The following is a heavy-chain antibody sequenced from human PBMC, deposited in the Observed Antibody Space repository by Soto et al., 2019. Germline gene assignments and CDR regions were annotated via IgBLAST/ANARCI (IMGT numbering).Heavy chain of an antibody. V-gene: IGHV1-3*05. CDR2: INAGNGNS. J-gene: IGHJ6*02. Sequence: QVQLVKSGAEEKKPGASVKVSCKASGYPFSNYAMHWVRQAPGQGLKWMGWINAGNGNSKYSQKFQGRVTITRDTSANTAYMELDSLRSEDTAVYYCATSTYCSSSTCYQWYGMDVWGQGTTVTVSS. D-gene: IGHD2-2*01. CDR1: GYPFSNYA. CDR3: ATSTYCSSSTCYQWYGMDV.